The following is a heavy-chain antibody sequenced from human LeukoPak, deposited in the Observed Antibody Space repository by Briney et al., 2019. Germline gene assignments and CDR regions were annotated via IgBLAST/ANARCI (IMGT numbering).Heavy chain of an antibody. CDR3: AKGGYQGYFDY. V-gene: IGHV3-23*01. CDR2: ISGSGGST. Sequence: GGPLRLSCAASGFAFSSYAMSWVRQAPGKGLEWVSAISGSGGSTYYADSVKGRFTISRDNSKNTLYLQMNSLRAEDTAVYYCAKGGYQGYFDYWGQGTLVTVSS. D-gene: IGHD5-12*01. CDR1: GFAFSSYA. J-gene: IGHJ4*02.